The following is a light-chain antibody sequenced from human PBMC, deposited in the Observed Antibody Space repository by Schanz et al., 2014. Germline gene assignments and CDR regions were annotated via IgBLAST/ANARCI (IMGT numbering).Light chain of an antibody. J-gene: IGLJ3*02. CDR2: DNN. V-gene: IGLV1-51*01. CDR3: GTWDTRLSAWV. CDR1: SSNIGNNY. Sequence: QSVLTQPPSVSAAPGQRVTISCSGSSSNIGNNYVSWYQQLPGTAPKLLIYDNNERPSGIPDRFSDSKSGTSATLGITGLQTGDEADYYCGTWDTRLSAWVFGGGTKLTVL.